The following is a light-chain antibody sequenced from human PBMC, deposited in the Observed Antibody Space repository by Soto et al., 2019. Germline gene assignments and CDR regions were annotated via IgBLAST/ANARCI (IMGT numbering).Light chain of an antibody. CDR2: GVS. Sequence: EIVLTQSPGTLSLSPGETATLSCRASQSVSSSYLAWYQQKPGQAPRLLIYGVSSRAAGIPDRFSGSGSATDFILTISRLEPEDFAVYYCQQYGRSPWTFGQGTKVEIK. CDR1: QSVSSSY. J-gene: IGKJ1*01. V-gene: IGKV3-20*01. CDR3: QQYGRSPWT.